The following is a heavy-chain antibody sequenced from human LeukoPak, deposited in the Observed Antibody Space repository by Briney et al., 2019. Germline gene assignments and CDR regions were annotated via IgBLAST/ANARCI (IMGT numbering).Heavy chain of an antibody. D-gene: IGHD6-19*01. CDR1: GFTFSSHW. Sequence: PGGSLRLSCAASGFTFSSHWMSWVRQAPGKGLEWVANINQDGSEKYYVDSVKGRFTISRDNAKKSLSLQMNSLRPEDTAVYYCAREFRLWESTGWTDSWGQGILVIVSS. CDR2: INQDGSEK. J-gene: IGHJ4*02. V-gene: IGHV3-7*01. CDR3: AREFRLWESTGWTDS.